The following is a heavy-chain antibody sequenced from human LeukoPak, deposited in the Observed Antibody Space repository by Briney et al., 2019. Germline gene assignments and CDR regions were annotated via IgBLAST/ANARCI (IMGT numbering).Heavy chain of an antibody. D-gene: IGHD1-7*01. CDR3: AKLTGTSGPPFDY. J-gene: IGHJ4*02. Sequence: GGSLGLSCAASGFTFSSYWMHWVRQAPGKGLVWVSRISSDGTSTSYADSVKGRFTISRDNAKNTLYLQMNSLRAEDTAMYYCAKLTGTSGPPFDYWGQGTLVTVSS. CDR2: ISSDGTST. CDR1: GFTFSSYW. V-gene: IGHV3-74*01.